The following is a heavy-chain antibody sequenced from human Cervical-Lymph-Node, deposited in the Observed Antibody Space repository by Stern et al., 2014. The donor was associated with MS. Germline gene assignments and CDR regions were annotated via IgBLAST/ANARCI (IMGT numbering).Heavy chain of an antibody. CDR1: GGTFSTER. D-gene: IGHD5-12*01. Sequence: VQLGQYGSVAKKPGSSVKVSCKVSGGTFSTERISWVRQAPGQGLEWMGFTIPIYGPADYARQFQDRVTIIADESTSEVHMELSSLRSEDTGVYYCARLGSGYDSSYLDFWGQGSLVTVSS. CDR2: TIPIYGPA. J-gene: IGHJ4*02. V-gene: IGHV1-69*01. CDR3: ARLGSGYDSSYLDF.